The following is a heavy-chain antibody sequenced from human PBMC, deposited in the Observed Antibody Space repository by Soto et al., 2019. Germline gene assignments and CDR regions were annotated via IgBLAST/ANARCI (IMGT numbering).Heavy chain of an antibody. D-gene: IGHD1-1*01. V-gene: IGHV3-7*01. CDR2: VKYDGSQT. J-gene: IGHJ6*02. CDR1: GFTFSSYW. CDR3: TRDFQGPLDYGMDV. Sequence: GGSLRLSCADSGFTFSSYWMSWVRQAPGKGLEWAANVKYDGSQTYYVGSVKGRFTISRDNAKNSLYLQMNSLRAEDTAVYYCTRDFQGPLDYGMDVWGQGTTVTVYS.